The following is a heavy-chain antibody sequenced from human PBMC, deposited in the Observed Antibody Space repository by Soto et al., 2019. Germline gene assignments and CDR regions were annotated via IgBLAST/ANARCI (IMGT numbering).Heavy chain of an antibody. Sequence: QLQLQESGPGLVKPSETLSLTCTVSGGSINSSSYYWGWIRQPPGKGLEWIGSIYDSVSTYYNPSHTSRVTMSVDTAKNQFSLKLSSVTAADTAVYYCARIYGGYYFDYWGQGTLVTVSS. CDR1: GGSINSSSYY. J-gene: IGHJ4*02. CDR2: IYDSVST. D-gene: IGHD4-17*01. V-gene: IGHV4-39*01. CDR3: ARIYGGYYFDY.